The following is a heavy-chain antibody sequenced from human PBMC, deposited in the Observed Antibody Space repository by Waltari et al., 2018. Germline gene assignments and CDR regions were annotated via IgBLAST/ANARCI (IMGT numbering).Heavy chain of an antibody. J-gene: IGHJ6*02. CDR3: ARGIALVQGEGGMDG. CDR2: SIPIFGTA. V-gene: IGHV1-69*05. Sequence: QVQLVQSGAEVKKPGSSVKVSCKASGGPFSSYALNWVRQAPGQGLEWMGGSIPIFGTANYAQKFQGRVTITTDESTSTAYMELSSLRSEDTAVYYCARGIALVQGEGGMDGWGQGTTVTVSS. D-gene: IGHD3-10*01. CDR1: GGPFSSYA.